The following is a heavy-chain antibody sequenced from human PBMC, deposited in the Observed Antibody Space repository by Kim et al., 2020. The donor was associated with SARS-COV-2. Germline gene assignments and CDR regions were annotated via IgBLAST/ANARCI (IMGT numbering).Heavy chain of an antibody. V-gene: IGHV4-61*01. CDR2: IYYSGST. Sequence: SETLSLTCTVSGGSVSSGSYYWSWIRQPPGKGLEWIGYIYYSGSTNYNPSLKSRVTISVDTSKNQFSLKLSSVTAADTAVYYCARGTYYYDSSGYYY. D-gene: IGHD3-22*01. CDR3: ARGTYYYDSSGYYY. J-gene: IGHJ6*01. CDR1: GGSVSSGSYY.